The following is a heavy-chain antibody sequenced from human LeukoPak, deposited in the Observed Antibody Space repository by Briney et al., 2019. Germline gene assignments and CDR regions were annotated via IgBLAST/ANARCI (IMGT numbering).Heavy chain of an antibody. D-gene: IGHD1-20*01. Sequence: PSETLSLTCAVSGYSISSGYYWGWIRQPPGKGLEWIGSIYHSGSTYYNPSLKSRVTISVDTSKNQFSLKLSFVTAADTAVYYCARRAIAGDYFDYWGQGTLVTVSS. J-gene: IGHJ4*02. V-gene: IGHV4-38-2*01. CDR3: ARRAIAGDYFDY. CDR1: GYSISSGYY. CDR2: IYHSGST.